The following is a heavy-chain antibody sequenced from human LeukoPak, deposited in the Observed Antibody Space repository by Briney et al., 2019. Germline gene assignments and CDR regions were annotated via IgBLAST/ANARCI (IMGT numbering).Heavy chain of an antibody. CDR1: GYTFTGYY. CDR3: ASGGSSWTDFDY. J-gene: IGHJ4*02. Sequence: ASVKVSCKASGYTFTGYYMHWVRQAPGQGLEWMGWINPNSGGTNCAQKFQGRVTMTRDTSISTAYMELSRLRSDDTAVYYCASGGSSWTDFDYWGQGTLVTVSS. D-gene: IGHD6-13*01. CDR2: INPNSGGT. V-gene: IGHV1-2*02.